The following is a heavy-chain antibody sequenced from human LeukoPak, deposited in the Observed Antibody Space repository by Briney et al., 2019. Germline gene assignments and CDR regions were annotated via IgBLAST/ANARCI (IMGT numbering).Heavy chain of an antibody. D-gene: IGHD3-22*01. J-gene: IGHJ3*02. V-gene: IGHV4-4*07. CDR1: GGSISSYY. CDR2: IYTSGST. CDR3: ARDPPFTYYYDSSGYYVNDAFDI. Sequence: SETLSLTCTVSGGSISSYYWSWIRQPAGKGLEWIGRIYTSGSTNYNPSLTSRVTMSVDTSKNQFSLKLSSVTAADTAVYYCARDPPFTYYYDSSGYYVNDAFDIWGQGTMVTVSS.